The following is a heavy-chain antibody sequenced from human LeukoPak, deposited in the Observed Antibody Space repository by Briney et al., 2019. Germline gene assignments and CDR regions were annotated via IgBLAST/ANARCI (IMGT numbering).Heavy chain of an antibody. CDR2: FDPEDGET. Sequence: ASVKVSCKVSGYTLTELSMHWVRQAPGKGLEWMGGFDPEDGETIYAQKFQGRVTMTEDASTDTAYMELSSLRSEDTAVYYCATDRPRYYDSSGWGIFDYWGQGTLVTVSS. J-gene: IGHJ4*02. CDR3: ATDRPRYYDSSGWGIFDY. D-gene: IGHD3-22*01. CDR1: GYTLTELS. V-gene: IGHV1-24*01.